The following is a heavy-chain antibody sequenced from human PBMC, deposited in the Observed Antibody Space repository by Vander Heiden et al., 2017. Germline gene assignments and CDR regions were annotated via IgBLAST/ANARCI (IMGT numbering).Heavy chain of an antibody. D-gene: IGHD3-10*01. V-gene: IGHV3-74*01. CDR2: ISTDGTRT. CDR3: GIRWSGENWFDP. Sequence: EVQLVESGGGLVQPGGSLRLSCAASGFTFGSYSLHWVRQGPGKGPVWVSRISTDGTRTDYADSVKGRFTISRDNAKNTLYLQMNSLRAEDTAVYYCGIRWSGENWFDPWGQGTLVTVSS. J-gene: IGHJ5*02. CDR1: GFTFGSYS.